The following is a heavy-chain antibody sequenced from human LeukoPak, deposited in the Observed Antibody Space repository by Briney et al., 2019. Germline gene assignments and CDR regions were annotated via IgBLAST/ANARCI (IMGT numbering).Heavy chain of an antibody. V-gene: IGHV4-31*03. D-gene: IGHD3-9*01. CDR3: ASGSYYDILTGYYMVAFDI. Sequence: SETLSLTCTVSGGSISSGGYYWSWIRQHPGKGLEWIGYIYYSGSTYYNPSLKSRVTISVDTSKNQFSLKLSSVTAADTAVYYCASGSYYDILTGYYMVAFDIWGQGIMVTVSS. CDR1: GGSISSGGYY. J-gene: IGHJ3*02. CDR2: IYYSGST.